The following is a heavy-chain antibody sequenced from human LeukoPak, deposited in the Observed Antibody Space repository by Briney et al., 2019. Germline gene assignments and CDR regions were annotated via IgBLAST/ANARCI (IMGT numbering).Heavy chain of an antibody. D-gene: IGHD2-2*01. Sequence: PGGSLRLSCAASGFTFSSYWMSWVRQAPGKGLEWVANIKQDGSEKYYVDSVKGRFTISRDNAKNSLYLQMNSLRAEDTAVYYCARFYRAQGEVPAAIGNWFDPWGQGTLVTVSS. V-gene: IGHV3-7*01. CDR1: GFTFSSYW. J-gene: IGHJ5*02. CDR2: IKQDGSEK. CDR3: ARFYRAQGEVPAAIGNWFDP.